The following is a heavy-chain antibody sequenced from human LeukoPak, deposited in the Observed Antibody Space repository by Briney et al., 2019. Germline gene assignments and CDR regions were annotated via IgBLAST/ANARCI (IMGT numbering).Heavy chain of an antibody. J-gene: IGHJ5*02. D-gene: IGHD3-3*01. CDR2: INHSGST. CDR1: GGSFSGYY. Sequence: SETLSLTCAVYGGSFSGYYWSWIRQPPGKGLEWIGEINHSGSTNYNPSLKSRVTISVDTSKNQFSLKLSSVTAADTAVYYCARGSYDFWSGYDNWFDPWGQGTLVTASS. V-gene: IGHV4-34*01. CDR3: ARGSYDFWSGYDNWFDP.